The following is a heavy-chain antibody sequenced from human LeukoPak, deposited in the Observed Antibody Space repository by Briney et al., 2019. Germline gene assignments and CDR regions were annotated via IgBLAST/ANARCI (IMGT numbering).Heavy chain of an antibody. D-gene: IGHD2-2*01. CDR2: FSGSGDSA. CDR1: GFTFSSYA. CDR3: AKGRLVPAAVFDY. J-gene: IGHJ4*02. Sequence: GGSLRLSCAASGFTFSSYAMSWVRQAPGKGLEWVSGFSGSGDSADYADSVRGRFIISRDNSKNTLFLHMNSLTAEDTAVYYCAKGRLVPAAVFDYWGQGTPVTVSS. V-gene: IGHV3-23*01.